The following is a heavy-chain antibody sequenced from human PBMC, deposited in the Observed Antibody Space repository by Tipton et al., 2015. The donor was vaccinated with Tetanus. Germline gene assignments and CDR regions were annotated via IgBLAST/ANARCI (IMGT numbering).Heavy chain of an antibody. J-gene: IGHJ5*01. V-gene: IGHV3-48*02. D-gene: IGHD3-3*01. Sequence: SLRLSCAASGFTFSSYNMYWVRQAPGKGLEWLSYISGTGSTIDYAGSVKGRFTISRDNAKNSLYLQMNGLRDDDTAVYFCARDFRPIFGVAHPFDSWGQGTLVTVSS. CDR2: ISGTGSTI. CDR1: GFTFSSYN. CDR3: ARDFRPIFGVAHPFDS.